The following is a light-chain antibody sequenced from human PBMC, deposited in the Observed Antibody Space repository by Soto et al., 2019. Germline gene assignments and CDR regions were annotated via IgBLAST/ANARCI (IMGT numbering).Light chain of an antibody. V-gene: IGLV2-14*01. J-gene: IGLJ2*01. CDR2: NVN. CDR1: SSDVGGYNY. CDR3: SSYTSISTVV. Sequence: QSALTQPASVSGSPGQSITISCIGTSSDVGGYNYLSWYQQHPDKAPKLVIYNVNNRPTGVSARFSGSKSGNTASLIISGLQAEDEAEYYCSSYTSISTVVFCGGTKVTVL.